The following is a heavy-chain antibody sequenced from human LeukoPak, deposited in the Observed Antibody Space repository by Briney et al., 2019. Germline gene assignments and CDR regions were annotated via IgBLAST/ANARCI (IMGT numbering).Heavy chain of an antibody. CDR1: GYTFTGYY. CDR3: ARVERGYSHGPFASSPSYYMDV. Sequence: ASVKVSCKASGYTFTGYYMHWVRQAPGQGLEWMGWINPNSGGTNYAQKFQGRVTMTRDTSISTAYMELSRLRSDDTAVYYCARVERGYSHGPFASSPSYYMDVWGKGTTVTISS. V-gene: IGHV1-2*02. CDR2: INPNSGGT. J-gene: IGHJ6*03. D-gene: IGHD5-18*01.